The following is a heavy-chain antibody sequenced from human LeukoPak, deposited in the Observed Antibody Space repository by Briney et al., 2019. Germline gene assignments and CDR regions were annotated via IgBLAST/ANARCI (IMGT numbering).Heavy chain of an antibody. CDR2: ISGGDGPT. CDR1: GFTFSIYA. Sequence: PGGSLRLSCATSGFTFSIYAMSWVRQAPGKGLEWVSTISGGDGPTYYADSVKGRFTISRDNSKNTLYLQMNSLRDGDTAVYYCANHGGYSGYGADYFDYWGQGTLVTGSS. D-gene: IGHD5-12*01. V-gene: IGHV3-23*01. CDR3: ANHGGYSGYGADYFDY. J-gene: IGHJ4*02.